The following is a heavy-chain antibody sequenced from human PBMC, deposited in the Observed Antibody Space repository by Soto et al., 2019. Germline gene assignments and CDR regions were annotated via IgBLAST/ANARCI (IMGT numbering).Heavy chain of an antibody. D-gene: IGHD3-22*01. Sequence: PGGSLRLSCAASGFPFSSYAMSWVRQAPGKGLEWVSAISGSGGSTYYADSVKGRFTISRDNSKNTLYLQMNSLRAEDTAVYYCANFDPPDSSGYLHDAFDIWGQETMVTVSS. J-gene: IGHJ3*02. CDR3: ANFDPPDSSGYLHDAFDI. V-gene: IGHV3-23*01. CDR1: GFPFSSYA. CDR2: ISGSGGST.